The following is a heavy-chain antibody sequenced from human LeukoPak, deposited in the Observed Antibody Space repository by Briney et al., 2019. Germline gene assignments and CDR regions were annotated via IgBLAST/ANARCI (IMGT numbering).Heavy chain of an antibody. CDR3: ARTNALYNWFDP. CDR1: GGSISSYY. J-gene: IGHJ5*02. Sequence: SETLSLTCTVSGGSISSYYWSWIRQPPGKGLEWIGYIYYSGSTNYNPSLKSRVTISVDTSKNQFSLRLGSVTAADTAVYYCARTNALYNWFDPWGQGTLVTVSS. V-gene: IGHV4-59*01. D-gene: IGHD2-8*01. CDR2: IYYSGST.